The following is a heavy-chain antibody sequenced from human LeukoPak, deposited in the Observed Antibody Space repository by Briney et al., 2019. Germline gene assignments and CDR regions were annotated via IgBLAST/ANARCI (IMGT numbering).Heavy chain of an antibody. Sequence: SETLSLTCAVYGGSFSGYYWGWIRQPPGKGLEWIGSIYYSGSTYYNPSLKSRVTISVDTSKNQFSLKLSSVTAADTAVYYCASYYYDSSGYRLDYWGQGTLVTVSS. D-gene: IGHD3-22*01. J-gene: IGHJ4*02. CDR2: IYYSGST. CDR3: ASYYYDSSGYRLDY. CDR1: GGSFSGYY. V-gene: IGHV4-39*01.